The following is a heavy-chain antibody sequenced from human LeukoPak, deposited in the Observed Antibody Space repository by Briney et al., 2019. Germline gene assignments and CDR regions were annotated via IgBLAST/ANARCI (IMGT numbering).Heavy chain of an antibody. CDR2: MNPNSGNT. J-gene: IGHJ5*02. V-gene: IGHV1-8*01. D-gene: IGHD6-19*01. Sequence: ASVKVSCKASGYTFTSYDINWVRQATGQGLEWMGWMNPNSGNTGYARKFQGRVTMTRNTSISTAYMELSSLRSEDTAVYYCARAFSLLIAGAFDPWGQGTLVTVSS. CDR1: GYTFTSYD. CDR3: ARAFSLLIAGAFDP.